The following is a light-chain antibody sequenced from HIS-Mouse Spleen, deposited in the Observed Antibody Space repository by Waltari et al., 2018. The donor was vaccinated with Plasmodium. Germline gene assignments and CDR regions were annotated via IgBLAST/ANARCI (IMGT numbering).Light chain of an antibody. CDR2: KDS. Sequence: SYALTQPPSVSVSPGQTARITCSGDAFPKQYAYWYQQKPGQAPVLVIYKDSERPSGIPERFSGSSSGTTVTLTISGVQAEDEADYYCQSADSSGTPNWVFGGGTKLTVL. J-gene: IGLJ3*02. CDR3: QSADSSGTPNWV. CDR1: AFPKQY. V-gene: IGLV3-25*03.